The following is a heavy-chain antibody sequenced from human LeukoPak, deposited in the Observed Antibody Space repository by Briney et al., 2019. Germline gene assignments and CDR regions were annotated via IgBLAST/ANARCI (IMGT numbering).Heavy chain of an antibody. CDR2: IRSKANSYAT. CDR1: GFTFSSYA. CDR3: TNPALSRGDY. V-gene: IGHV3-73*01. D-gene: IGHD2-15*01. Sequence: PGGSLRLSCAASGFTFSSYAMSWVRQASGKGLEWVGRIRSKANSYATAYAASVKGRFTISRDDSKNTAYLQMNSLKTEDTAVYYCTNPALSRGDYWGQGTLVTVSS. J-gene: IGHJ4*02.